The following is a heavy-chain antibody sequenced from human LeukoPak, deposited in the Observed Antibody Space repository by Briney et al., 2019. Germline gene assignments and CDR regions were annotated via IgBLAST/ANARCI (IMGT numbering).Heavy chain of an antibody. CDR2: IGSDSTYI. D-gene: IGHD7-27*01. Sequence: PGGSLRLSCAASGFTFSSYSMNWVRQAPGKGLEWVSSIGSDSTYIYYTDSVKGRFTISRDNAKNSLYLQMNSPRAEDTAVYYCATGDGYWGQGTLVTVSS. V-gene: IGHV3-21*01. CDR1: GFTFSSYS. CDR3: ATGDGY. J-gene: IGHJ4*02.